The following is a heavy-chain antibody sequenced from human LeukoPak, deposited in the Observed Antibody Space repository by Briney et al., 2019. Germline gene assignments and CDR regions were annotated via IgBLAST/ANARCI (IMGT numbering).Heavy chain of an antibody. J-gene: IGHJ4*02. CDR3: AVGSGTQDVVYFDH. Sequence: PSETLSLTCTVSGGSISSYYWSWIRQPPGKGLEWIGYIYYSGSTNYNPSLKSRVTISVDTSKNQFSLKLSSVTAADTAVYYCAVGSGTQDVVYFDHWGQGTLVTVSS. D-gene: IGHD3-10*01. V-gene: IGHV4-59*01. CDR2: IYYSGST. CDR1: GGSISSYY.